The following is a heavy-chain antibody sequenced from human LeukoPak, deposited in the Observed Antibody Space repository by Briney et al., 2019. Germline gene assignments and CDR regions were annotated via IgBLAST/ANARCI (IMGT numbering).Heavy chain of an antibody. CDR3: ASDCSRTSCYTPFY. CDR1: GFTISSYS. V-gene: IGHV3-21*01. CDR2: IYSSGSYI. J-gene: IGHJ4*02. Sequence: GGSLRLSCAASGFTISSYSMNWVRQAPGKGLEWVSSIYSSGSYIYCADSVKGRFTISRDNAKNSLYLQMNSLRAEDTAVYYCASDCSRTSCYTPFYWGQGTLVTVSS. D-gene: IGHD2-2*02.